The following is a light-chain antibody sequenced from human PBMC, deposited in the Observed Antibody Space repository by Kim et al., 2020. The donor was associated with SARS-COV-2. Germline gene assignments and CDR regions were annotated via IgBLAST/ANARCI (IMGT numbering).Light chain of an antibody. CDR3: QSYNRDNVI. CDR1: SGSIDDNY. Sequence: GKTVTIPCTRSSGSIDDNYLQWYQQRPGGVPTTVIYEDDQRPSGVSDRFSGSIDNSSNSASLTISGLRTEDEADYYCQSYNRDNVIFGGGTQLTVL. J-gene: IGLJ2*01. CDR2: EDD. V-gene: IGLV6-57*03.